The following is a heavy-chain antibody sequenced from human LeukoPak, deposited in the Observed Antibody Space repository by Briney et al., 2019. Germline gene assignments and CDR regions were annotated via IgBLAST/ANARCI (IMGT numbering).Heavy chain of an antibody. CDR1: GFTFSDYA. Sequence: PGGSLRLSCAGSGFTFSDYAINWVRQGPGKGLEWIGRFKSKTEGGTIDYAAPVKGRFTISRDDSKNTVYLQMNSLKTEDTAVYYCTTEGLTMVRGVFDYWGQGTLVTVSS. V-gene: IGHV3-15*01. CDR2: FKSKTEGGTI. CDR3: TTEGLTMVRGVFDY. J-gene: IGHJ4*02. D-gene: IGHD3-10*01.